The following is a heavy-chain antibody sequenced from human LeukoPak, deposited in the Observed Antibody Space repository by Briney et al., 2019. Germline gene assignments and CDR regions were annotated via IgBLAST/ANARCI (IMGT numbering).Heavy chain of an antibody. CDR1: GGSFSGYY. J-gene: IGHJ4*02. CDR3: ARIPTPTIFGVVTTGGFDY. Sequence: PSETLSLTCAVYGGSFSGYYWSWIRQPPGKGLEWVGEINHSGSTNYNPSLKSRVTISVDTSKNQFSLTLSSVTVADTAVYYCARIPTPTIFGVVTTGGFDYWGQGTLVTVSS. V-gene: IGHV4-34*01. CDR2: INHSGST. D-gene: IGHD3-3*01.